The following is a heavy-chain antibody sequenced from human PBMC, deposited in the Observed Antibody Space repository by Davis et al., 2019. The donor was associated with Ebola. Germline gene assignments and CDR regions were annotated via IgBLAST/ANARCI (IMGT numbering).Heavy chain of an antibody. V-gene: IGHV1-2*06. CDR3: ARGGITMMVVPRDYYYGLDV. J-gene: IGHJ6*02. Sequence: ASVMVSCKASGYSFTGNYVQWVRQAPGQGLEWMGRINPNSGCTNYAQKFQGRVTMTRDTSISTVYMELSRLRSDDTAVYYCARGGITMMVVPRDYYYGLDVWGQGTTVTVSS. CDR2: INPNSGCT. CDR1: GYSFTGNY. D-gene: IGHD3-22*01.